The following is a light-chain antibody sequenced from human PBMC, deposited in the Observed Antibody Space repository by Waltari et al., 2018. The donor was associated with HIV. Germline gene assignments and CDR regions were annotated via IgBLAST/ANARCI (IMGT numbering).Light chain of an antibody. CDR1: TSDLGGYNY. J-gene: IGLJ2*01. Sequence: QSALTQPRSVSRSPGQSVTISCPGTTSDLGGYNYVSWYQQHPGKAPKLMIYDVSKRPSGVPDRFSGSKSGNTASLTISGLQAEDEADYYCCSYAGSVVFGGGTKLTVL. CDR2: DVS. V-gene: IGLV2-11*01. CDR3: CSYAGSVV.